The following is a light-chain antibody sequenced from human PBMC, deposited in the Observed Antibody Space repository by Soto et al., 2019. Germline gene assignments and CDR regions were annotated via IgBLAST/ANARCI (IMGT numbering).Light chain of an antibody. CDR1: QSVSSSY. J-gene: IGKJ4*01. Sequence: EIVMTQSPATLSLSPGERATLSCRASQSVSSSYLSWYQQKPGQAPRLLIYGASTRATGIPARFSGSGSGTDFPLTISSLQPEDFAVYYCQQDYNLPNTFGGGTKVEIK. V-gene: IGKV3D-7*01. CDR2: GAS. CDR3: QQDYNLPNT.